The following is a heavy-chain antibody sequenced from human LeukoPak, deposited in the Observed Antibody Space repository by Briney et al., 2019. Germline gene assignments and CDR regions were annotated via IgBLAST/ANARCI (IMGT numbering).Heavy chain of an antibody. CDR1: GDSFSSNSAA. J-gene: IGHJ4*02. CDR3: ARGGSGTTVSLFAY. CDR2: TYYRTKGYD. V-gene: IGHV6-1*01. Sequence: SQTLSLTCAISGDSFSSNSAAWNWIRQSPSRGLEWMGRTYYRTKGYDDYAVSVKSRMTINADTSKNQFSLRLNSVTPEDTAVYYCARGGSGTTVSLFAYWGQGTLVTVSS. D-gene: IGHD1-1*01.